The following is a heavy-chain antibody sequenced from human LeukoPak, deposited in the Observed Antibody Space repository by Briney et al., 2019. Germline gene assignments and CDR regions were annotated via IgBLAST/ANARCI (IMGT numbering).Heavy chain of an antibody. CDR3: ARRGYPKSFDY. CDR1: GGSFSGYY. Sequence: PSETLSLTCAVYGGSFSGYYWSWIRQPPGKGLEWIGEINHSGSTSYNPSLKSRVTISVDTSKNQFSLKLSSVTAADTAVYYCARRGYPKSFDYWGQGTLVTVSS. CDR2: INHSGST. D-gene: IGHD2-15*01. V-gene: IGHV4-34*01. J-gene: IGHJ4*02.